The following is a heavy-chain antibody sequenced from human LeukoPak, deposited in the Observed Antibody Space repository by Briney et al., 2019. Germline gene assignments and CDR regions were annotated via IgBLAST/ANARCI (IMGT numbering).Heavy chain of an antibody. J-gene: IGHJ4*02. CDR3: AGAHGYSYGYNDY. Sequence: GGSLRLSCRTSGFTFSSYAMSWVRQAPGKGLEWVSSISGSGGSTYYADSVKGRFTISRHNSKNTLYLQMNSLRAEDTAVYYCAGAHGYSYGYNDYWGQGTLVTVSS. D-gene: IGHD5-18*01. V-gene: IGHV3-23*01. CDR1: GFTFSSYA. CDR2: ISGSGGST.